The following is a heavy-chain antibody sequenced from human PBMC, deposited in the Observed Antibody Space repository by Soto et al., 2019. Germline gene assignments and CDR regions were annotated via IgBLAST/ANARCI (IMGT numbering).Heavy chain of an antibody. CDR3: ARPSGLLGQFSALVDY. CDR2: IIPIFTTT. Sequence: QVQLVQSGSEVRRPGSSVKVSCKASGGSFSNSAIAWVRQAPGQGLEWLGMIIPIFTTTNYAQKFKDRLTITADGSTSTAYMELSGLKSEDTAVYFCARPSGLLGQFSALVDYWVQGTLVTFSS. CDR1: GGSFSNSA. D-gene: IGHD6-6*01. J-gene: IGHJ4*02. V-gene: IGHV1-69*18.